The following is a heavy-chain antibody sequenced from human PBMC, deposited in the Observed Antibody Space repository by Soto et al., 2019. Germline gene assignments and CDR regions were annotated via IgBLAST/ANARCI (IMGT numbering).Heavy chain of an antibody. CDR3: ARWSLVATHWFDS. V-gene: IGHV4-59*01. CDR2: IHHSGHT. J-gene: IGHJ5*01. D-gene: IGHD2-8*02. CDR1: GGSLKYYY. Sequence: PSETLSLTCTVSGGSLKYYYWTWIRQSPGKGLEWIGYIHHSGHTNHNPSLENRVTISVDTSRSQFSLKLTSVTSAGTAVYYCARWSLVATHWFDSWGQGTLVTVSS.